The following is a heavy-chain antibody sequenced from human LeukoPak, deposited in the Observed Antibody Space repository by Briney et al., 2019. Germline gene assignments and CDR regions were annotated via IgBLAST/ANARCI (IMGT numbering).Heavy chain of an antibody. CDR1: GGSISSYY. Sequence: SETLSLTCTVSGGSISSYYWSWIRQPAGKGLEWIGRIYTSGSTNYNPSLKSRVTMSVDTSKNQFSLKLSSVTAADTAVYYCASTVYYDFWSGYYDIDYWGQGTLVTVSS. D-gene: IGHD3-3*01. J-gene: IGHJ4*02. CDR3: ASTVYYDFWSGYYDIDY. CDR2: IYTSGST. V-gene: IGHV4-4*07.